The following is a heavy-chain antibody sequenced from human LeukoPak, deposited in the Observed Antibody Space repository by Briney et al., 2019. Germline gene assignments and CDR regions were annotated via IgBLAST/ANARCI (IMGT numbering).Heavy chain of an antibody. CDR2: IKQDGSEK. D-gene: IGHD5-18*01. CDR3: AREGYSYGRY. CDR1: GFTFSSYA. V-gene: IGHV3-7*01. Sequence: GGSLRLSCAASGFTFSSYAMHWVRQAPGKGLEWVANIKQDGSEKYYVDSVKGRFTISRDNAKNSLYLQMNSLRAEDTAVYYCAREGYSYGRYWGQGTLVTVSS. J-gene: IGHJ4*02.